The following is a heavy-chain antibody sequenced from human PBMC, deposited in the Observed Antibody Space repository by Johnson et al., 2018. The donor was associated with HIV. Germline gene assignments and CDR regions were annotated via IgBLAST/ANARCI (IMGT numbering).Heavy chain of an antibody. J-gene: IGHJ3*02. CDR2: INQDASAK. V-gene: IGHV3-7*05. CDR1: DFTSSNYW. D-gene: IGHD4-11*01. CDR3: VRETRDDAFDI. Sequence: GGSLRLSCAAFDFTSSNYWMSWVRQAPGKGLEWVANINQDASAKSYVDSVKGRFTISRDNANNSLSLQMSGLRADDTAVYYCVRETRDDAFDIWGQGTMVTVSS.